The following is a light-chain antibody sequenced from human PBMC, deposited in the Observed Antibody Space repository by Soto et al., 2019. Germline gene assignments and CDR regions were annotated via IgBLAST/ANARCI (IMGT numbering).Light chain of an antibody. Sequence: DIQMTQSPSTLSASVGDRVTITCRASPSISSWLAWFQQKPGKAPKLLIYKAASLESGVPSRFSGSGSETEFTLTISSLQPDDFATYYCQQYNTFSWTFGQGTKVDIK. CDR2: KAA. J-gene: IGKJ1*01. V-gene: IGKV1-5*03. CDR3: QQYNTFSWT. CDR1: PSISSW.